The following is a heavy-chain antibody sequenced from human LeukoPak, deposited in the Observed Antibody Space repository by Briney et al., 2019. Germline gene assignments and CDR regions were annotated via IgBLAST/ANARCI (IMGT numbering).Heavy chain of an antibody. D-gene: IGHD5-18*01. J-gene: IGHJ4*02. CDR1: GFTFSSYA. V-gene: IGHV3-30*04. Sequence: GGSLRLSCAASGFTFSSYAMHWVRQAPGKGLEWVAVISYDGSNKYYADSVKGRFTISRDNSKNTLYLQMNSLRAEDTAVYYCARETVDTAMVTRSFDYWGQGTLVTVSS. CDR3: ARETVDTAMVTRSFDY. CDR2: ISYDGSNK.